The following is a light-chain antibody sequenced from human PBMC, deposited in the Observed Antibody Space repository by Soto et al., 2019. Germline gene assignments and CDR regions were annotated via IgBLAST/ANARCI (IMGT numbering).Light chain of an antibody. CDR2: EVT. CDR3: CSYANTTTV. J-gene: IGLJ3*02. V-gene: IGLV2-23*02. Sequence: QSALTQPASVSGSPGQSITISCTGTRSDVGSYNSIAWYQQHPGKAPRVVIFEVTKRPSGISDRFSGSKSGYTASLTISGLQAEDEADYYCCSYANTTTVFGAGTKLTVL. CDR1: RSDVGSYNS.